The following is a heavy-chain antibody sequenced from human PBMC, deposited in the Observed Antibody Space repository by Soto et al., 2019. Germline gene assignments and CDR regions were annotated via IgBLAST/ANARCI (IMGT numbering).Heavy chain of an antibody. V-gene: IGHV3-23*01. CDR2: ISGSGGST. D-gene: IGHD3-22*01. J-gene: IGHJ6*02. CDR3: AKSKSHYDSSGYYGYYYYGMDV. Sequence: EVQLLESGGGLVQPGGSLRLSCAASGFTFSSHAMSWVRQAPGKGLEWVSAISGSGGSTYYADSVKGRFTISRDNSKNTLYLQMNSLRAEDTAVYYCAKSKSHYDSSGYYGYYYYGMDVWGQGTTVTVAS. CDR1: GFTFSSHA.